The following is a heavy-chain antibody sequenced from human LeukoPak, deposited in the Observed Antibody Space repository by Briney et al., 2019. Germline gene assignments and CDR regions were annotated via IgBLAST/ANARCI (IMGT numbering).Heavy chain of an antibody. CDR2: IYYSGST. CDR3: ARQYSYALDY. D-gene: IGHD5-18*01. J-gene: IGHJ4*02. CDR1: GGSISSSSYY. V-gene: IGHV4-39*01. Sequence: ASETLSLTCTVSGGSISSSSYYWGWIRQPPGKGLEWIGSIYYSGSTYYNPSLKSRVTISVDTSKNQFSLKLSSVTAADTAVYYCARQYSYALDYWGQGTLVTVSS.